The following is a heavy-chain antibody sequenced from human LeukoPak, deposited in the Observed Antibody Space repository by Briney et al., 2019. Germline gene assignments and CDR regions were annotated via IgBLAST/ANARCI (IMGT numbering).Heavy chain of an antibody. D-gene: IGHD2-2*01. CDR2: ISYDGSNK. CDR3: AKGIVSTSAGGFDY. J-gene: IGHJ4*02. V-gene: IGHV3-30*18. CDR1: GFTFCYFG. Sequence: GGSLRLSSADPGFTFCYFGMHWVRQAPGKGLEWVAVISYDGSNKYYADSVKGRFTISRDNSKNTLYLQMNSLRTEDTAVYYCAKGIVSTSAGGFDYWGQGTLVTVSS.